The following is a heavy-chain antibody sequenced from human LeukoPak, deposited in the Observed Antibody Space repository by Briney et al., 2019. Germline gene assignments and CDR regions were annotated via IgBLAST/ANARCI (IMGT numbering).Heavy chain of an antibody. D-gene: IGHD6-19*01. CDR3: ARDGIAVADNYYYYGMDV. Sequence: PGGSLRLSCAASGFTFSSYAMHWVRQAPGKGLEWVAVISYDGSNKYYADSVKGRFTISRDNSKNTLHLQMNSLRAEDTAVYYCARDGIAVADNYYYYGMDVWGQGTTVTVPS. CDR2: ISYDGSNK. V-gene: IGHV3-30-3*01. J-gene: IGHJ6*02. CDR1: GFTFSSYA.